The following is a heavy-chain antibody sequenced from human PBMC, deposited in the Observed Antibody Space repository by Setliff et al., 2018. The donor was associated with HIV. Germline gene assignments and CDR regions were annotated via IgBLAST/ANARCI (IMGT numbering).Heavy chain of an antibody. V-gene: IGHV1-69*13. CDR1: GGTFSSYA. D-gene: IGHD6-13*01. J-gene: IGHJ5*02. CDR2: IIPIFGTA. Sequence: SVKVSCKASGGTFSSYAISWVRQAPGQGLEWMGGIIPIFGTANYAQKFQGRVTITADASTSTAYMELSSLSSEDTAVYYCARDQPTVYYTSRYDSGEYNWFDPWGQGTLVTVSS. CDR3: ARDQPTVYYTSRYDSGEYNWFDP.